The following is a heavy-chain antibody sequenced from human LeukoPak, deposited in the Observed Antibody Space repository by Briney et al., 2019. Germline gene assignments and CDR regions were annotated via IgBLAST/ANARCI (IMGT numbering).Heavy chain of an antibody. D-gene: IGHD3-22*01. V-gene: IGHV1-69*02. J-gene: IGHJ4*02. CDR2: IIPILGIS. CDR1: GGTFISYT. Sequence: SVKVSCKASGGTFISYTISWVRQAPGQGLEWIGRIIPILGISNYAQKFQGRVTITADKSTSTAYMELSSLRSEDTAVYYCARWPDYYDSSGSFYFDYWGQGTLVTVSS. CDR3: ARWPDYYDSSGSFYFDY.